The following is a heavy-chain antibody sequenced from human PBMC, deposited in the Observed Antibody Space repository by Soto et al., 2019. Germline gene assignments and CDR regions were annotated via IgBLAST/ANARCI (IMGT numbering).Heavy chain of an antibody. V-gene: IGHV3-30*03. D-gene: IGHD3-10*01. Sequence: QVQLVESGGGVVQPGRSLRLACAASGFDFRSYGIHWVRQAPGRGLEWVAAASYDGSETYYADSAKGRFTVSKEISKNTVFLQMNALRHEDTALYFCVRYSGWPILHFDSWGQGTLVTVSS. CDR1: GFDFRSYG. J-gene: IGHJ4*02. CDR2: ASYDGSET. CDR3: VRYSGWPILHFDS.